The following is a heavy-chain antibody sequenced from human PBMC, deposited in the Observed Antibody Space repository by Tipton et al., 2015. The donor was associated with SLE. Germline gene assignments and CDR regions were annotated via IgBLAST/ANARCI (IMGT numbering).Heavy chain of an antibody. Sequence: TLSLTCTVSGGSITSSHDYWGWIRQPPGKGLEWIGSIHHSGSAYDNPSLKSRVSISVDMSKNQVSLKLSSVTAADTALYYCARHFSGSYSFDYWGQGKLVTVSS. D-gene: IGHD1-26*01. V-gene: IGHV4-39*07. CDR1: GGSITSSHDY. CDR2: IHHSGSA. J-gene: IGHJ4*02. CDR3: ARHFSGSYSFDY.